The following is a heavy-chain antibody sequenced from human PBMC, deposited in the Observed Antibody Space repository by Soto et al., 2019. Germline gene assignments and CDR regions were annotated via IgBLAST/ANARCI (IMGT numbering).Heavy chain of an antibody. D-gene: IGHD3-9*01. J-gene: IGHJ5*02. CDR2: IYYSGST. V-gene: IGHV4-59*01. CDR1: GGYLSSYY. CDR3: ARGYDILTGPSHNWFDP. Sequence: SETLSLTCTFSGGYLSSYYWSLIRPPPGKGLEWIGYIYYSGSTNYNPSLKSRVTISVDTSKNQFSLKLSSVTAADTAVYYCARGYDILTGPSHNWFDPWGQGNLVTVSS.